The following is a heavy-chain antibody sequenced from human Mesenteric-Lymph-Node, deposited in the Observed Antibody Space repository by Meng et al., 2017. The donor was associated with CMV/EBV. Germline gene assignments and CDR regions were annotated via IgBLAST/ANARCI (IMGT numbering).Heavy chain of an antibody. D-gene: IGHD3-3*01. CDR1: GGYF. CDR3: ARGLSRRVYYDFWSGRGYFDY. J-gene: IGHJ4*02. CDR2: IYDGGTT. V-gene: IGHV4-31*02. Sequence: GGYFWTWIRQHSGRGLEWIGSIYDGGTTNYNPSLKSRVTISVDTSKNQFSLKLSSVTAADTAVYYCARGLSRRVYYDFWSGRGYFDYWGQGTLVTVSS.